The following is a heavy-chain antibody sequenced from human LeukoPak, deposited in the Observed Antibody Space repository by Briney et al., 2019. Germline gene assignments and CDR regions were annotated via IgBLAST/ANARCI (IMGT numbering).Heavy chain of an antibody. Sequence: PGRSLRLSCAASGFTFSSYSMSWVRQAPGKGLEWVSYISSSSSTIYYADSVKGRFTISRDNAKNSLYLQMNSLRAEDTAVYYCARDKLRDWFDPWGQGTLVTVSS. CDR3: ARDKLRDWFDP. D-gene: IGHD4-17*01. CDR2: ISSSSSTI. V-gene: IGHV3-48*04. CDR1: GFTFSSYS. J-gene: IGHJ5*02.